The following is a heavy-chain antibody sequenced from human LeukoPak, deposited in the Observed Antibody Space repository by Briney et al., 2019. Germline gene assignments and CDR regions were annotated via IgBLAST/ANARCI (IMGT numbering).Heavy chain of an antibody. CDR3: AKVSYYGSGSPFDP. D-gene: IGHD3-10*01. CDR2: ISYDGSNK. J-gene: IGHJ5*02. CDR1: GFTFSSYA. V-gene: IGHV3-30*04. Sequence: GGSLRLSCAASGFTFSSYAMHWVRQAPGKGLEWVAVISYDGSNKYYADSVKGRFTISRDNSKNTLYLQMNSLRAEDTAVYYCAKVSYYGSGSPFDPWGQGTLVTVSS.